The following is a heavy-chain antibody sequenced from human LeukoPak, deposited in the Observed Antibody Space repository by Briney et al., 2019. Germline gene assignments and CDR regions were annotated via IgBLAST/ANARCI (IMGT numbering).Heavy chain of an antibody. D-gene: IGHD3-16*02. CDR2: IFAGVGT. J-gene: IGHJ4*02. Sequence: GGSLRLSCAASGFTVSNNYMTWVRRAPGKGLEWVSIIFAGVGTYYADSVRGRFTISRDNSKNTLYLQMNSLEAEDAAVYYCARGDRGPGQHFDYWGQGTLVTVS. CDR3: ARGDRGPGQHFDY. V-gene: IGHV3-53*01. CDR1: GFTVSNNY.